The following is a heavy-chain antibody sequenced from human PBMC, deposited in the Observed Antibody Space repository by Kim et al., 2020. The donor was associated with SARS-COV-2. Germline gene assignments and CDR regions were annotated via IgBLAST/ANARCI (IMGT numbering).Heavy chain of an antibody. CDR3: ARAPIVATPHGVDY. V-gene: IGHV3-11*01. Sequence: ADSVKARFTIPRDNAKNSLYLQMHSVRAGDSAVYYCARAPIVATPHGVDYWGQGTLVTVSS. J-gene: IGHJ4*02. D-gene: IGHD5-12*01.